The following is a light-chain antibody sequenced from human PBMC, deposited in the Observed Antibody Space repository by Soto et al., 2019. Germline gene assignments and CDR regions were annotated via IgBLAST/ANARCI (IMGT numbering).Light chain of an antibody. CDR3: QQFDTFFWT. CDR2: DAS. Sequence: DIQITQSPSTLSASVGDRVTITCRASQTIDNWLAWYQQKPGKAPKLLIYDASRLESGVPSRFSGSGSGTDFNLTITGLQPDDFATYYCQQFDTFFWTFGPGTRVDIK. CDR1: QTIDNW. V-gene: IGKV1-5*01. J-gene: IGKJ1*01.